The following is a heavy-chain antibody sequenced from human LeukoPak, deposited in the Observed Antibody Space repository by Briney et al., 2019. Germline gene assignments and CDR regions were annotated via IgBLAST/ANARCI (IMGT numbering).Heavy chain of an antibody. CDR1: GGTFSSYA. V-gene: IGHV1-46*01. J-gene: IGHJ6*02. CDR2: INPSGGST. CDR3: ASVYKYGMDV. Sequence: ASVTVSCTASGGTFSSYAISWVRQAPGQGLEWIAIINPSGGSTSHAQKFQGRVTMTRDTSASTVYMELSSLRSEDTAVYYCASVYKYGMDVWGQGTTVTVSS.